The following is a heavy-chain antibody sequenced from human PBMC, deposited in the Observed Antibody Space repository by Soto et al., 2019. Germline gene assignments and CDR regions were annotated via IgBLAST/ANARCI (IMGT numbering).Heavy chain of an antibody. Sequence: GSLRLSCAASGFTFISYGMHWVRQAPGKGLEWVAVISYDGSDKYYADSVKGRFTISRDNSKNTLFLQMNSLRSEDTAVYYCARGINYSSGWYGVSWGQGTLVTVSS. CDR2: ISYDGSDK. J-gene: IGHJ5*02. V-gene: IGHV3-30*03. CDR3: ARGINYSSGWYGVS. D-gene: IGHD6-19*01. CDR1: GFTFISYG.